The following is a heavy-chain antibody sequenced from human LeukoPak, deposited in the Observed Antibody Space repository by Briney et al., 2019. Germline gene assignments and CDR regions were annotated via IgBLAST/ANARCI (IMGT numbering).Heavy chain of an antibody. CDR2: ISSSSSYI. CDR1: GFTFGSYS. Sequence: GGSLRLSCAASGFTFGSYSMNWVRQAPGKGLEWVSSISSSSSYIYYADSVKGRFTISRDNAKNSLYLQMNSLRAEDTAVYYCARDKGYGDLFDYWGQGTLVTVSS. V-gene: IGHV3-21*01. CDR3: ARDKGYGDLFDY. D-gene: IGHD4-17*01. J-gene: IGHJ4*02.